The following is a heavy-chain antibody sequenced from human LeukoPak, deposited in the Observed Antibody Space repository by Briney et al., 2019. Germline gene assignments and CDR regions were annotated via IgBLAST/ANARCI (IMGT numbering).Heavy chain of an antibody. CDR3: ARGLNDSWTGENY. J-gene: IGHJ4*02. CDR2: IYHSGST. D-gene: IGHD3-3*01. CDR1: GYSISSGFY. V-gene: IGHV4-38-2*02. Sequence: SETLSLTCTVSGYSISSGFYWGWIRQSPEKGLEWIGSIYHSGSTNYNPSLKSRVTISLDTSKSQFSLKVRYVTAADTAVYYCARGLNDSWTGENYWGQGTLVTVSS.